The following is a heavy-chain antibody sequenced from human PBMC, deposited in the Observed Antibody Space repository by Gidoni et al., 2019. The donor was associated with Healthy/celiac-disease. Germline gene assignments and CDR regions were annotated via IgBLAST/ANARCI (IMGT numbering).Heavy chain of an antibody. J-gene: IGHJ6*02. V-gene: IGHV1-46*01. Sequence: QVQLVQSGAEVKKPGASVKVSCKASGYTFTSYYMHWVRQAPGQGLEWMGIINPSGGSTSYAQKFQGRVTMTRDTSTSTVYMELSSLRSEDTAVYYCARAVVTDYYYYGMDVWGQGTTVTVSS. D-gene: IGHD2-15*01. CDR3: ARAVVTDYYYYGMDV. CDR2: INPSGGST. CDR1: GYTFTSYY.